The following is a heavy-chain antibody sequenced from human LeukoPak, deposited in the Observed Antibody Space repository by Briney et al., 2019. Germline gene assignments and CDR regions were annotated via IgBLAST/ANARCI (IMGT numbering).Heavy chain of an antibody. D-gene: IGHD2-15*01. J-gene: IGHJ4*02. CDR1: GFTFSTNW. CDR2: IKRDGSGK. CDR3: ANEGGDCFGGTCYSSY. Sequence: GRTLRLSCAASGFTFSTNWSCWDFHSRGKRQDSKTNIKRDGSGKYCVDAVQGRFTISRDTSKNTLYLHMKSLRAEDTAVYYCANEGGDCFGGTCYSSYWGQGTLVTVSS. V-gene: IGHV3-7*02.